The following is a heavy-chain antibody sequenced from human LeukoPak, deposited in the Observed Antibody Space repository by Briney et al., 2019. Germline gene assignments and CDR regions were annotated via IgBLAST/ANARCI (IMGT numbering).Heavy chain of an antibody. J-gene: IGHJ3*02. V-gene: IGHV3-7*01. CDR1: GFTFGGYA. CDR3: ARINSGRHLGDAFDI. D-gene: IGHD1-26*01. Sequence: GGSLRLSCAASGFTFGGYAMSWVRQAPGKGLEWVANIKQDGSEKYYVDSVKGRFTISRDNAKNSLFLQMNSLRAEDTAVYYCARINSGRHLGDAFDIWGQGTTVTVSS. CDR2: IKQDGSEK.